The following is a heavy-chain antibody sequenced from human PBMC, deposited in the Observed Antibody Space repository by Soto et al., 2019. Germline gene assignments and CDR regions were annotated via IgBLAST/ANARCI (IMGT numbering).Heavy chain of an antibody. V-gene: IGHV1-2*04. CDR1: GYTFTGYY. D-gene: IGHD6-19*01. J-gene: IGHJ4*02. CDR2: INPNSGGT. Sequence: ASVKVSCKASGYTFTGYYMHWVRQAPGQGLEWMGWINPNSGGTNYAQKFQGWVTMTRDTSISTAYMELSRLRSDDTAVYYCALIAVADRTRVVTPHDYWGQGTLVTVSS. CDR3: ALIAVADRTRVVTPHDY.